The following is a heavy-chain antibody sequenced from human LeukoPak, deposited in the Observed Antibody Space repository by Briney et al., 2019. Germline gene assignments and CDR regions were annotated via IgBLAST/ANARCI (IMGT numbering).Heavy chain of an antibody. CDR1: GGSFSGYY. D-gene: IGHD3-22*01. CDR3: ARGIKGITMIVVVSGRFDY. CDR2: INPSGST. J-gene: IGHJ4*02. Sequence: SETLSLTCAVYGGSFSGYYWSWIRRPPGKGLDWIGEINPSGSTNYNPSLKSRVTISVDTSKNQFSLKLSSVTAADTAVYYCARGIKGITMIVVVSGRFDYWGQGTLVTVSS. V-gene: IGHV4-34*01.